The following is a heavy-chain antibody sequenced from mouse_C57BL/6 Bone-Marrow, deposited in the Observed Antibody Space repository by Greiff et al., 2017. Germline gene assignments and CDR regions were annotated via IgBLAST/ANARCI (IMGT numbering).Heavy chain of an antibody. Sequence: LVESGAELVRPGASVKLSCKDSYFAFMASAMHWVKQRPGHGLEWIGSFTLYSDATEYSENFKGKATLTANTSSSTAYMELSSLTSEDSAVYYCGRSLAYVYAMDYWGQGTSVTVSS. CDR1: YFAFMASA. D-gene: IGHD1-1*01. CDR2: FTLYSDAT. V-gene: IGHV1-49*01. J-gene: IGHJ4*01. CDR3: GRSLAYVYAMDY.